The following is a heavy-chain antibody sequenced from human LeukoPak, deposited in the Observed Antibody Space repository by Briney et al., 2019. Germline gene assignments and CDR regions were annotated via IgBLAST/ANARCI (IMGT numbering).Heavy chain of an antibody. CDR3: ARGTSTAYFQLYFAS. CDR1: GGSISGYY. J-gene: IGHJ4*02. D-gene: IGHD3-9*01. CDR2: IDYSGST. Sequence: SETLSLTCTVSGGSISGYYWSWIRQPPGKGLEWIGYIDYSGSTTYNPSLKSRVTISVDTSMNQFSLRLSSVTAADTAVYYCARGTSTAYFQLYFASWGQGTLVTVSS. V-gene: IGHV4-59*01.